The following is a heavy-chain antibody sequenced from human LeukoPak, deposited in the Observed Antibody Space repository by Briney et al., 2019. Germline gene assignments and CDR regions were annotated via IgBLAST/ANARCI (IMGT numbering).Heavy chain of an antibody. CDR1: GYTFTGYY. Sequence: GASVKVSCKASGYTFTGYYMHWVRQAPGQGLEWMGWINPNSGGTNYAQKFQGRVTITRDTSASTAYMELSSLRSEDMAVYYCARESVDHGDYGDYVEAYYYYMDVWGKGTTVTVSS. CDR3: ARESVDHGDYGDYVEAYYYYMDV. V-gene: IGHV1-2*02. J-gene: IGHJ6*03. CDR2: INPNSGGT. D-gene: IGHD4-17*01.